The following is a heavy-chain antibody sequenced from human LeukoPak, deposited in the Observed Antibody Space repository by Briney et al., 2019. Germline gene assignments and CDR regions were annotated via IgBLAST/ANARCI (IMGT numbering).Heavy chain of an antibody. CDR2: ISHSGST. J-gene: IGHJ5*02. CDR1: GGSFSGYY. CDR3: ARGLRTTLEGYCSSTSCAKGVWFDP. Sequence: SETLSLTCAVYGGSFSGYYWSWIRQPPGKGLEWIGEISHSGSTNYNPSLKSRVTISVDTSKNQFSLKLSSVTAADTAVYYCARGLRTTLEGYCSSTSCAKGVWFDPWGQGTLVTVSS. V-gene: IGHV4-34*01. D-gene: IGHD2-2*01.